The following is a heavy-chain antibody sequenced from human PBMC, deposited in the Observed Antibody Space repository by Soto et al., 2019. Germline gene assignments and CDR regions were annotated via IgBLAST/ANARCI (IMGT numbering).Heavy chain of an antibody. CDR3: ASNAREDEWSIDY. Sequence: GASVKVSCKASGYTFTGYYMHWVRQAPGQGLEWMGWINPNSGGTNYAQKFQGWVTMTRDTSISTAYMELSRLRSDDTAVYYCASNAREDEWSIDYWGQGTLVTVSS. CDR1: GYTFTGYY. V-gene: IGHV1-2*04. CDR2: INPNSGGT. J-gene: IGHJ4*02. D-gene: IGHD3-3*01.